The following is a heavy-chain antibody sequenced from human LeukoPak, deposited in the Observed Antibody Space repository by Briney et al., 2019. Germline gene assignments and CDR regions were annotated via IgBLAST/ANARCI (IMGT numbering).Heavy chain of an antibody. J-gene: IGHJ4*02. CDR2: IYYSGST. Sequence: SETLSLTCTVSGGSISSSSYYWGWIRQPPGKGLEWIGSIYYSGSTYYNPSLKSRVTISVDTSKNQFSLKLSSVTAADTAVYYCARDREGTGTGQWGQGTLVTVSS. CDR1: GGSISSSSYY. D-gene: IGHD1-1*01. CDR3: ARDREGTGTGQ. V-gene: IGHV4-39*07.